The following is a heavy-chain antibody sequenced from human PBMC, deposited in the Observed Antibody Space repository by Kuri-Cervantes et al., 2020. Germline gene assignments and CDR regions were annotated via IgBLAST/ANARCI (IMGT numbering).Heavy chain of an antibody. CDR1: GGSISSGGYY. D-gene: IGHD3-3*01. CDR3: ARDPFTYYDFWSGYYTGAFDI. V-gene: IGHV4-31*01. J-gene: IGHJ3*02. Sequence: LRLSCTVSGGSISSGGYYWSWIRQHPGKGLEWIGYIYYSGSTYYNPSLKSLVTISVDTSKNQFSLKLSSVTAADTAVYYCARDPFTYYDFWSGYYTGAFDIWGQGTMVTVSS. CDR2: IYYSGST.